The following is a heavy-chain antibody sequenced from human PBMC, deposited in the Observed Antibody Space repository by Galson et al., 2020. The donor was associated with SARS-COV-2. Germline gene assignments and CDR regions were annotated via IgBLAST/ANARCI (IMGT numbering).Heavy chain of an antibody. V-gene: IGHV3-7*01. Sequence: QLGDSLKISCTASGFPFRGYWMTWVRQPPGRGLEWEAYINRDGTKDDYVDSARGRFTISRDNVESSVYPQMNSLRAEDTALYYCARILPSGYYDHWGQGTLVTVSS. CDR3: ARILPSGYYDH. D-gene: IGHD1-1*01. J-gene: IGHJ4*02. CDR1: GFPFRGYW. CDR2: INRDGTKD.